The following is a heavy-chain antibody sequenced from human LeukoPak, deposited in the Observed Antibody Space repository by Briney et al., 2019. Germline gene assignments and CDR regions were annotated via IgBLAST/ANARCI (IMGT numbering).Heavy chain of an antibody. CDR1: GCTISSGSYY. CDR3: ARAYPTTARYNWFDP. Sequence: SQTLSLTCTASGCTISSGSYYWNWLGQPAGQGLEWIGRIYTSGTSGSTNYNPSLKSRVTISVDTSKNQFSLKLSSVTAADTAVYYCARAYPTTARYNWFDPWGQGTLVTVSS. V-gene: IGHV4-61*02. CDR2: IYTSGTSGST. J-gene: IGHJ5*02. D-gene: IGHD4-17*01.